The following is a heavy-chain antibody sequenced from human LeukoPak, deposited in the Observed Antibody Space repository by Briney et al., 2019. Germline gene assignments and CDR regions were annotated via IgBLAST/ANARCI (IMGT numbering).Heavy chain of an antibody. CDR3: AREKMATGHFHS. CDR2: IYYSGTT. J-gene: IGHJ4*02. D-gene: IGHD5-24*01. V-gene: IGHV4-31*03. Sequence: SETLSLTCTVSGGSINSGAYYWNWIRQYPGKGLEWIGSIYYSGTTYYNPSLKGRVTISVDISNNQFSLRLSSVTAADTAVYFCAREKMATGHFHSWGQGTLVSVSS. CDR1: GGSINSGAYY.